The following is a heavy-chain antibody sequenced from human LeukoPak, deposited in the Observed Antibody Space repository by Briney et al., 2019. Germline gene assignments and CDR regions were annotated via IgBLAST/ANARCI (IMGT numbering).Heavy chain of an antibody. V-gene: IGHV4-61*01. D-gene: IGHD3-22*01. CDR3: ARDRNYYDSSGYYFAN. CDR2: IYHSGNT. CDR1: GGSVSSGSSF. Sequence: GSLRLSCAASGGSVSSGSSFWSWIRQPPGKGLEWIGYIYHSGNTNYNPSLKSRVTISVDTSKSQLSLKLNSVTAADTAVYYCARDRNYYDSSGYYFANWGQGTLVTVSS. J-gene: IGHJ4*02.